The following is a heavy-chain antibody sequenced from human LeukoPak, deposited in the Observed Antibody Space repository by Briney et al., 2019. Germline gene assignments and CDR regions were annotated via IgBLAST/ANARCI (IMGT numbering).Heavy chain of an antibody. CDR3: ARAGRVGASSYYYYGMDV. J-gene: IGHJ6*02. Sequence: GGSLRLSCAASGFPFISYWMSWVRQAPGKGLEWVANIKQDGSEKYYVDSVKGRFTISRDNAKNSLYLQMNSLRAEDTAMYYCARAGRVGASSYYYYGMDVWGQGTTVTVSS. D-gene: IGHD1-26*01. CDR1: GFPFISYW. V-gene: IGHV3-7*01. CDR2: IKQDGSEK.